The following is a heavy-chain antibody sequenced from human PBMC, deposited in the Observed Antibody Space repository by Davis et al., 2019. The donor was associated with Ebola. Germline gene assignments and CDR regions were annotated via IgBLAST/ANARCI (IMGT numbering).Heavy chain of an antibody. D-gene: IGHD6-19*01. CDR2: INHSGST. V-gene: IGHV4-39*07. CDR3: ARGRWLAKQFDY. J-gene: IGHJ4*02. Sequence: MPSETLSLTCTVSGGSISSSSYYWSWIRQPPGKGLEWIGEINHSGSTNYNPSLKSRVTISVDTSKNQFSLKLSSVTAADTAVYYCARGRWLAKQFDYWGQGTLVTVSS. CDR1: GGSISSSSYY.